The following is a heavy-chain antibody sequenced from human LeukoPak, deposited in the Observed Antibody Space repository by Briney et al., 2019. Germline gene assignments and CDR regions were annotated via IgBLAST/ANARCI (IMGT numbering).Heavy chain of an antibody. Sequence: SETLSLTCTISGYSISSGYYWGWIRQPPGKGLEWIGSIYHSGSTYYNPSLKSRVTISVDTSKNQFSLKLSSVTAADTAVYYCARDLGDTTIAHWGQGTLVSVSS. CDR3: ARDLGDTTIAH. CDR2: IYHSGST. V-gene: IGHV4-38-2*02. J-gene: IGHJ4*02. D-gene: IGHD5-18*01. CDR1: GYSISSGYY.